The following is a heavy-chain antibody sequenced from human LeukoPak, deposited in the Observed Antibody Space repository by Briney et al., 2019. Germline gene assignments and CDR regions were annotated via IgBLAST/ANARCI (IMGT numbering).Heavy chain of an antibody. V-gene: IGHV3-30*02. J-gene: IGHJ3*02. CDR1: GFTFSDYY. Sequence: GGSLRLSCAASGFTFSDYYMSWIRQAPGKGLEWVAFIRYDGSNKYYADSVKGRFTISRDNSKNTLYLQMNSLRAEDTAVYYCAGTVVFWSARDAFDIWGQGKMVTVSS. D-gene: IGHD3-3*01. CDR3: AGTVVFWSARDAFDI. CDR2: IRYDGSNK.